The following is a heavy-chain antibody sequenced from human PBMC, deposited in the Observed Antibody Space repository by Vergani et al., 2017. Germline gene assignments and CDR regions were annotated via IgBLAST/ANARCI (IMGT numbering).Heavy chain of an antibody. J-gene: IGHJ4*02. Sequence: QVQLVQSGAEVKKPGSSVKVSCKASGGTFSSYAISWVRQAPGQGLEWMGRIIPIFGTANYAQKFQGRVTITADESTSTVYMDLSNLRSEDTAVYYCARPHGDILPPDPRRLDYWGQGTLVTVSS. V-gene: IGHV1-69*13. CDR1: GGTFSSYA. CDR3: ARPHGDILPPDPRRLDY. CDR2: IIPIFGTA.